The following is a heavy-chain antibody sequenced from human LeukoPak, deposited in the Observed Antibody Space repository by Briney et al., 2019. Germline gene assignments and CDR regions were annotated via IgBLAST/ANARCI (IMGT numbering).Heavy chain of an antibody. CDR1: GFTFSNYA. CDR2: ISGSGAST. D-gene: IGHD6-13*01. CDR3: ARGTGVYGIDF. V-gene: IGHV3-23*01. J-gene: IGHJ4*02. Sequence: GGSLRLSCAASGFTFSNYAMSWVRQAPGKGLEWVSGISGSGASTYYADSGKGRFTISRDNSKNTLYLQMNSLRPDDTAVYYCARGTGVYGIDFWGQGTLVTVSS.